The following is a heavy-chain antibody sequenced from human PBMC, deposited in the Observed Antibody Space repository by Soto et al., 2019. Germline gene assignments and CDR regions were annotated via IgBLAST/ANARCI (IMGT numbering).Heavy chain of an antibody. J-gene: IGHJ4*02. D-gene: IGHD6-19*01. V-gene: IGHV2-5*02. CDR2: IYWDDDK. Sequence: QITLKESGPTLVKPTQTLTLTCTFSGFSLSTSGVGVGWIRQPPGKALEWLALIYWDDDKRYSPSLKSRLTNTKDTSKNQVVLTMTNMDPVDTATNYCAHSPPRIAVAGYYFDYWGQGTLVTVSS. CDR1: GFSLSTSGVG. CDR3: AHSPPRIAVAGYYFDY.